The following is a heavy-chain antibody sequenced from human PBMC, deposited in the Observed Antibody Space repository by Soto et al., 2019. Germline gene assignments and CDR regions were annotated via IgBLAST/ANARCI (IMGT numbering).Heavy chain of an antibody. J-gene: IGHJ3*01. CDR3: ARGDRGAFDL. V-gene: IGHV3-74*01. Sequence: EVQLVESGGGLVQPGESLRLSCEASGFTFSYYWMHWVRQAPGKGPVWVSRIHSGGSSTTYADSVKGRFSISRDKARNTVYLQMNSLRAEDTAVYYCARGDRGAFDLWGQGTVLTVSS. D-gene: IGHD1-26*01. CDR1: GFTFSYYW. CDR2: IHSGGSST.